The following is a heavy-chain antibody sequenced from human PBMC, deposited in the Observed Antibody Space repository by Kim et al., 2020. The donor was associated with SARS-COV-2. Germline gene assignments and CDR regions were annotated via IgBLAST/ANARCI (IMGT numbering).Heavy chain of an antibody. CDR3: ASDWAGCSGDCYGYAMDV. D-gene: IGHD3-10*02. V-gene: IGHV3-48*03. CDR2: ISSSGTTT. CDR1: GFIFSNYE. Sequence: GGSLRLSCAASGFIFSNYEMKWVRQAPGKGLEWISYISSSGTTTYYADSMRGRFTISRANAKHSLSLQMTSLRVEDTAVYYSASDWAGCSGDCYGYAMDV. J-gene: IGHJ6*01.